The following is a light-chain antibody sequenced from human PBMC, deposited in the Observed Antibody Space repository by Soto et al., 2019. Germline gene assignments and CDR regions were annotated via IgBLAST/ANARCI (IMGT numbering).Light chain of an antibody. J-gene: IGKJ4*01. CDR3: QQYYNWPPLT. CDR1: QSVSSN. Sequence: EIVMTQSPATLSVSPGERASLSCRASQSVSSNLAWYQHKPGQAPRLLIYGASTRATGIPARFSGSGSGTEFTLTISSLQSEDFAVYYCQQYYNWPPLTFGGGTKVEIK. V-gene: IGKV3-15*01. CDR2: GAS.